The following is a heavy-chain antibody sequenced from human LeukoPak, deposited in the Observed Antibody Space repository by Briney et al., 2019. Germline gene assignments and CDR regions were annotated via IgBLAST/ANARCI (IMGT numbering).Heavy chain of an antibody. D-gene: IGHD3-10*02. J-gene: IGHJ6*04. Sequence: GGSLRLSCAASGFTFDDYAMHWVRQAPGKGLEWVSALSGSGGATYYADSVKGRFAISRDNAKNSLYLQMNSLRAEDTAVYYCAELGITMIGGVWGKGTTVTISS. CDR1: GFTFDDYA. CDR3: AELGITMIGGV. V-gene: IGHV3-23*01. CDR2: LSGSGGAT.